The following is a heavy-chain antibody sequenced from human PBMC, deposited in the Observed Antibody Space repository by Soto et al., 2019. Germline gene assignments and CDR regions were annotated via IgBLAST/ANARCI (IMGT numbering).Heavy chain of an antibody. V-gene: IGHV3-15*01. CDR3: TTDDYGDYEGADYYYYGMDV. Sequence: PGGSLRLSCAASGFTFSNAWMSWVRQAPGKGLEWVGRIKSKTDGGTTDYAAPVKGRFTISRDDSKNTLYLQMNSLKTEDTAVYYCTTDDYGDYEGADYYYYGMDVWGQGTTVTVSS. J-gene: IGHJ6*02. D-gene: IGHD4-17*01. CDR2: IKSKTDGGTT. CDR1: GFTFSNAW.